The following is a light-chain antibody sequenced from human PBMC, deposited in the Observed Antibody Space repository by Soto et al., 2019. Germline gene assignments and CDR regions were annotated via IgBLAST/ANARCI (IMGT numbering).Light chain of an antibody. CDR3: QQYDDWLRLT. V-gene: IGKV3D-15*01. CDR1: QSFNSIY. Sequence: EIVMTQSPATLCVSPGARDTLSSRSSQSFNSIYLAWYQQKPGQAPRLLIFGASSRATGIPARFSGSGSGTEFNLTIRSLQSEDFAVYFCQQYDDWLRLTVGGGTKV. J-gene: IGKJ4*01. CDR2: GAS.